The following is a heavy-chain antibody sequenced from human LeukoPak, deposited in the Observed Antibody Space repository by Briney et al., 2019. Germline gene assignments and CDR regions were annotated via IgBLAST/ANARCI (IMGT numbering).Heavy chain of an antibody. CDR3: ARDHGSGWYSYYYYMDV. Sequence: GGSLRLSCAASGFTFSSYSMNWVRQAPGKGLEWVSSISSSSSYIYYADSVKGRFTISRDNAKNSLYLQMNSLRAEDTAVYYCARDHGSGWYSYYYYMDVWGKGITVTVSS. D-gene: IGHD6-19*01. V-gene: IGHV3-21*01. CDR1: GFTFSSYS. CDR2: ISSSSSYI. J-gene: IGHJ6*03.